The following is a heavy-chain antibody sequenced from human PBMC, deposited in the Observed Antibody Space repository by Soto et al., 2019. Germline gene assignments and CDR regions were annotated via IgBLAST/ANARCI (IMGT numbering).Heavy chain of an antibody. D-gene: IGHD3-22*01. CDR3: ARQDYYDSSGPYYFDY. CDR1: GGSISSGGYY. CDR2: IYYSGST. J-gene: IGHJ4*02. V-gene: IGHV4-31*03. Sequence: QVQLQESGPGLVKPSQTLSLTCTVSGGSISSGGYYWSWIRQHPGKGLEWIGYIYYSGSTYYNPSLKSRVTTSVDTSKNQFSLKLSSVTAADTAVYYCARQDYYDSSGPYYFDYWGQGTLVTVSS.